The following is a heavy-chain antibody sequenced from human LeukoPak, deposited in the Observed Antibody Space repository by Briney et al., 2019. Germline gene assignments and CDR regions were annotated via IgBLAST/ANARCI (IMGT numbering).Heavy chain of an antibody. D-gene: IGHD3-10*01. CDR2: IIAYNGNT. V-gene: IGHV1-18*01. CDR3: AVDRRIYGSGVCSGY. Sequence: ASVKVACYASGYTFTSCGISCWLQAPGQGLEWMGWIIAYNGNTNYERKLQGRVTMTTDTSTSTASMELRSLRADDTALDYCAVDRRIYGSGVCSGYWGQATLVTAYS. CDR1: GYTFTSCG. J-gene: IGHJ4*02.